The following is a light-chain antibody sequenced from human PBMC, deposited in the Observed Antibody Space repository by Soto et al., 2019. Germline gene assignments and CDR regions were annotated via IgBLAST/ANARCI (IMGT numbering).Light chain of an antibody. CDR1: QGLRSW. J-gene: IGKJ4*01. Sequence: DIQMTQSPSSVSASVGDRITITCRASQGLRSWLAWYQQKPGKAPKLLISDASTLQSGFPSRFSGSGSGREFTLTISSLQPEDFALYFCQQTNSLPLTFGGGTKVEMK. V-gene: IGKV1-12*01. CDR3: QQTNSLPLT. CDR2: DAS.